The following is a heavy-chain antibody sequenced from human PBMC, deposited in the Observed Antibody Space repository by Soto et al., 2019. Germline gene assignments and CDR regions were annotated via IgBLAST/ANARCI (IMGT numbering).Heavy chain of an antibody. Sequence: EVQLVESGGGWVQPGGSLRLSCAASGFIFSNFWMSWVRQAPGKGLEWVANIKEDGSEKYHVDSVKGRFTISRDNVKNLMYLQMDSLRAEDTAVYKCVRGGSHSFDYCGQGTLVTVSS. D-gene: IGHD1-26*01. J-gene: IGHJ4*02. CDR1: GFIFSNFW. CDR3: VRGGSHSFDY. CDR2: IKEDGSEK. V-gene: IGHV3-7*05.